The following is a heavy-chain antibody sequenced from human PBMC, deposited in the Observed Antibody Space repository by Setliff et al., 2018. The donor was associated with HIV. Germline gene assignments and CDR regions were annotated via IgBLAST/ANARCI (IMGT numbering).Heavy chain of an antibody. J-gene: IGHJ4*02. CDR1: GYSISSGYY. V-gene: IGHV4-38-2*02. CDR2: VFHSGST. CDR3: VRDWVRRDCHKNVCYAIDS. D-gene: IGHD2-8*01. Sequence: SETLSLTCAVSGYSISSGYYWGWIRQPPGKGLEWIGSVFHSGSTYYNPSLKSRVTISVDTSKNQFSLKLRSVTAADTAVYYCVRDWVRRDCHKNVCYAIDSWGQGTLVTVSS.